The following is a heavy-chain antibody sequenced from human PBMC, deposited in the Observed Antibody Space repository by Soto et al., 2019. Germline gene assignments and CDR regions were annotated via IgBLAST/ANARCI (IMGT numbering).Heavy chain of an antibody. J-gene: IGHJ5*02. CDR2: IYPGDSDT. CDR3: ARQRWELRQFDP. V-gene: IGHV5-51*01. Sequence: LGESLKISCSGSGYSFTSYCIGWVLQMPGKGLEWMGIIYPGDSDTRYSPSFQGQVTISADKSISTAYLQWSSLKASDTAMYYCARQRWELRQFDPWGQVTLVTFSS. D-gene: IGHD1-26*01. CDR1: GYSFTSYC.